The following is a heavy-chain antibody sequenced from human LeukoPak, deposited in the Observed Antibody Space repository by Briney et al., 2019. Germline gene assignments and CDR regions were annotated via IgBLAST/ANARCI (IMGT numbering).Heavy chain of an antibody. J-gene: IGHJ4*02. CDR1: GFTFRRYA. D-gene: IGHD5-12*01. CDR2: ISGSGDNT. Sequence: GGSLRLSCAASGFTFRRYAMSWVRQAPGKGLEWVSGISGSGDNTHYGDSAKGRFTISRDNSKNMPYLQMNSLRAEDTAVYYCAKAVVATITGFDSWGQGTLVTVSS. CDR3: AKAVVATITGFDS. V-gene: IGHV3-23*01.